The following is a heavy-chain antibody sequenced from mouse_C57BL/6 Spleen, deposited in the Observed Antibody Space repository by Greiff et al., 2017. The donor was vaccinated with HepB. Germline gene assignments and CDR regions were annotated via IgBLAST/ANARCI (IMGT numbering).Heavy chain of an antibody. J-gene: IGHJ1*03. CDR1: GFTFSSYG. Sequence: EVQRVESGGDLVKPGGSLKLSCAASGFTFSSYGMSWVRQTPDKRLEWVATISSGGSYTYYPDSVKGRFTISRDNAKNTLYLQMSRLKSEDTAMYYCARQDGYYRYFDVWGTGTTVTVSS. V-gene: IGHV5-6*01. D-gene: IGHD2-3*01. CDR2: ISSGGSYT. CDR3: ARQDGYYRYFDV.